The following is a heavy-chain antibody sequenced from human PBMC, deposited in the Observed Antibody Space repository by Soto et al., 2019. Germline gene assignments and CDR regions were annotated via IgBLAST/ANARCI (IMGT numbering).Heavy chain of an antibody. D-gene: IGHD2-2*03. J-gene: IGHJ5*02. Sequence: SETLSLTCTVSGGSISSYYWSWIRQPPGKGLEWIGYIYYSGSTNYNPSLKSRVTISVDTSKNQFSLKLSSVTAADTAVYYCARVDGYCSSTSCYVSLNWFDPWGQGTLVTVS. CDR1: GGSISSYY. CDR2: IYYSGST. V-gene: IGHV4-59*01. CDR3: ARVDGYCSSTSCYVSLNWFDP.